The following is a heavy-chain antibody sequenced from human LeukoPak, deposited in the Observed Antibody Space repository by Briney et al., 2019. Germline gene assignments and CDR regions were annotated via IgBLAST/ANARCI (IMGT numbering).Heavy chain of an antibody. Sequence: SQTLSLTCTVSGGSISSGVYYWSWIRQHPGKGLEWIGYMYYSGSTYYNPSLKSRVTISLDTSKNQFSLKLTSVTAADTAVYYCARFRAAGLDYWGQGTLVTVSS. CDR2: MYYSGST. CDR3: ARFRAAGLDY. J-gene: IGHJ4*02. V-gene: IGHV4-31*03. D-gene: IGHD6-13*01. CDR1: GGSISSGVYY.